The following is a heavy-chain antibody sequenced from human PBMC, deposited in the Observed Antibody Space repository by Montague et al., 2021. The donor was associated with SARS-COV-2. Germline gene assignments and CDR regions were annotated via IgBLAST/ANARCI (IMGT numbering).Heavy chain of an antibody. CDR1: GFSLSSSGVG. V-gene: IGHV2-5*02. CDR3: AHTAWGFGELSWGPKSRHYYYAMDV. CDR2: IFWDDAK. J-gene: IGHJ6*02. D-gene: IGHD3-16*02. Sequence: PALVKPTQTLTLTCTFSGFSLSSSGVGVGWIRQPPGKALEWLALIFWDDAKRYSPSLNKRLTISKDTSKNQVALTMTNMDPVDTATYYCAHTAWGFGELSWGPKSRHYYYAMDVWGQGPTVTVSS.